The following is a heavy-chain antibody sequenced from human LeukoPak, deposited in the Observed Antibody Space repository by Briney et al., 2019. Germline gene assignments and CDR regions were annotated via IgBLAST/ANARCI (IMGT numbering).Heavy chain of an antibody. CDR3: ARDRYGDY. Sequence: PGGSLRLSCAASGFTLRSYWMNWVRQAPGKGLEWVSVIYSGGSTYYADSVKGRFTISRDDSKNTLYLQMNSLRAEDTAVYYCARDRYGDYWGQGTLVTVSS. D-gene: IGHD1-14*01. J-gene: IGHJ4*02. V-gene: IGHV3-53*01. CDR2: IYSGGST. CDR1: GFTLRSYW.